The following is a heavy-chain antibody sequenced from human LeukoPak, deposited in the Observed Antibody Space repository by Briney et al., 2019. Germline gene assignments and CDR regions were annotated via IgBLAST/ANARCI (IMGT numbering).Heavy chain of an antibody. J-gene: IGHJ3*02. CDR2: IYSGGTT. CDR3: ARDAFDI. CDR1: GFTVSSNY. Sequence: GGSLRLSCAASGFTVSSNYMSWVRQAPGKGLEGVSVIYSGGTTYYADSVKGRVTISRANSRNTLYLQMNSLRAEATAVYYCARDAFDIWGQGTMVTVSS. V-gene: IGHV3-66*01.